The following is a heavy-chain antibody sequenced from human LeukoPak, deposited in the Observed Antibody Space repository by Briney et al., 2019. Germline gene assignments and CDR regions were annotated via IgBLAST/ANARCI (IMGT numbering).Heavy chain of an antibody. J-gene: IGHJ6*03. CDR1: GDSISSYY. CDR3: ARVSGSSWVKYYYYYMDV. CDR2: IYTSGSA. D-gene: IGHD6-13*01. V-gene: IGHV4-4*07. Sequence: SETLSLTCTVSGDSISSYYWSWIRQPAGKGLEWIGHIYTSGSASYNPSLKSRVTMSVDKSKNQFSLKLSSVTAADTAVYYCARVSGSSWVKYYYYYMDVWGKGTTVTVSS.